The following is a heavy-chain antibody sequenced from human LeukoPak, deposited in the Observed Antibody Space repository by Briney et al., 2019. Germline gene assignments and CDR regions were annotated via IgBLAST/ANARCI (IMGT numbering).Heavy chain of an antibody. V-gene: IGHV1-18*01. CDR2: ISVYNDNT. Sequence: ASVKVSCKASGYTFTSYGISWVRQAPGQGLEWMGWISVYNDNTNYAQKLQGRVTITADESTSTAYMELSSLRSEDTAVYYCARDRQISYYASGSRYYFDYWGQGTLVTVSS. CDR3: ARDRQISYYASGSRYYFDY. J-gene: IGHJ4*02. D-gene: IGHD3-10*01. CDR1: GYTFTSYG.